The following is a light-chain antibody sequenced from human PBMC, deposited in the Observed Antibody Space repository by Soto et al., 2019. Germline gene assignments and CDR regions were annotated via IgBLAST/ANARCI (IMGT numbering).Light chain of an antibody. CDR1: QSIGRK. J-gene: IGKJ1*01. CDR3: QQYNDYKT. Sequence: DTQMTQSPSTLSASVGDRVTITCRASQSIGRKLAWYQQKPGKAPKVLIYDASSLESGVPSRCSGSGSGTEFTLTSSNLQHDDFASYYCQQYNDYKTFGQGTKVEIK. CDR2: DAS. V-gene: IGKV1-5*01.